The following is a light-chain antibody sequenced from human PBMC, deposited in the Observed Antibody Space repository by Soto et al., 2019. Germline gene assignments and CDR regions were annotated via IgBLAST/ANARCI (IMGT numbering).Light chain of an antibody. CDR1: SSNIGSSF. Sequence: QPVLTQPPSASGAPGQTVTISCSGSSSNIGSSFVYWHQQFPGTAPKLLIYRNNERPSGVPDRFSGSKSGTSASLAISGLRSEDEADYYCASWDDNLNGPLFGGGTKLTVL. J-gene: IGLJ2*01. CDR3: ASWDDNLNGPL. CDR2: RNN. V-gene: IGLV1-47*01.